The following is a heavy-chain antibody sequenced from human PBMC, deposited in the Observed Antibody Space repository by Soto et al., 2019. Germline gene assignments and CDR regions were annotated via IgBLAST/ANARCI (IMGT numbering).Heavy chain of an antibody. J-gene: IGHJ6*02. CDR1: GYTFTGYY. CDR3: ARVAARPGIYGMDV. Sequence: ASVKVSCKASGYTFTGYYMHWVRQAPGQGLEWMGWINPNSGGTNYAQKFQGRVTMTRDTSISTACMELSRLRSDDTAVYYCARVAARPGIYGMDVWGQGTTVTVSS. D-gene: IGHD6-6*01. CDR2: INPNSGGT. V-gene: IGHV1-2*02.